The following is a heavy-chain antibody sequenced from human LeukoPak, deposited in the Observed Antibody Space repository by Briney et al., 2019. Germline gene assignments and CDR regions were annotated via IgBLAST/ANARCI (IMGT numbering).Heavy chain of an antibody. D-gene: IGHD4-23*01. CDR2: IIPIFGTT. V-gene: IGHV1-69*06. CDR1: GGTFGTFG. J-gene: IGHJ5*02. Sequence: GTSVKVSCKASGGTFGTFGITWVRQAPGQGLEWMGKIIPIFGTTNYAQMFQGRVTITADKSTSTVYMGLSSLTSDDTAVYYCATTVADWFDPWGQGTLVIVSS. CDR3: ATTVADWFDP.